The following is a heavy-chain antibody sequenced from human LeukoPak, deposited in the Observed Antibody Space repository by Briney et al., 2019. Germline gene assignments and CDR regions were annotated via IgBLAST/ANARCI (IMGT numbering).Heavy chain of an antibody. J-gene: IGHJ6*03. CDR2: ISGSGGST. D-gene: IGHD3-10*01. V-gene: IGHV3-23*01. CDR1: GFTFTSFA. CDR3: ARSGRRNYYYYMDV. Sequence: GGSLRLSCAASGFTFTSFAMTWVRQAPGKGLEWVSGISGSGGSTYYADSVKGRFTISRDNSKNTLYLQMNSLRAEDTAVYYCARSGRRNYYYYMDVWGKGTSVTVSS.